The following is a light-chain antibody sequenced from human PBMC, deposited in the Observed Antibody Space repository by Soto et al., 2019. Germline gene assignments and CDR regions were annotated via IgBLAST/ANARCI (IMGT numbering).Light chain of an antibody. CDR1: SSDVGGYNY. CDR3: SSYTSSSTLRV. CDR2: DVS. J-gene: IGLJ1*01. V-gene: IGLV2-14*01. Sequence: QSALTQPASVSGSPGQSITISCTGTSSDVGGYNYVSWYQQHPGKAPKLMIYDVSNRPSGVSNRFSGSKSGTTASLTISGLQAEDEADYYCSSYTSSSTLRVFGTGTKLTVL.